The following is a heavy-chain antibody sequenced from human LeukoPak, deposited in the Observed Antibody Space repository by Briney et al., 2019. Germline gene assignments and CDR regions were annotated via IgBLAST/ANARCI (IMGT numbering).Heavy chain of an antibody. CDR3: AKSVTAAGTYAFDI. V-gene: IGHV3-23*01. CDR2: LRGNGGST. J-gene: IGHJ3*02. Sequence: PGGSLRLSCAASGFTFSSYAMSWVRQAPGKGLEWVSSLRGNGGSTEYVDSVRGRFVISRDNSRNTPYLQMNSLRAEDTAVYYCAKSVTAAGTYAFDIWGQGTVVTVSS. CDR1: GFTFSSYA. D-gene: IGHD6-13*01.